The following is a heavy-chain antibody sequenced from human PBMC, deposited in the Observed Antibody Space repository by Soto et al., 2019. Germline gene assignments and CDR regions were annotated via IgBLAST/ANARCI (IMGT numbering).Heavy chain of an antibody. CDR3: VRHGWDTGWFSFDY. D-gene: IGHD6-19*01. CDR1: GDSISSGNYY. CDR2: FYYGGST. Sequence: QLQLQESGPGLVKPSETLSLTCTVSGDSISSGNYYWGWIRQSPGKGLEWIGSFYYGGSTHSNPSLKSRGTISADTSKNQFSLKLTSGTAADTAEYYCVRHGWDTGWFSFDYWGEGTLVIVSS. V-gene: IGHV4-39*01. J-gene: IGHJ4*02.